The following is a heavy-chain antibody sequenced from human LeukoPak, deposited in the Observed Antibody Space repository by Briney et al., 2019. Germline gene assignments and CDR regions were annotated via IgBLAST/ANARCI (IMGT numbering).Heavy chain of an antibody. D-gene: IGHD3-22*01. V-gene: IGHV3-23*01. Sequence: PGGSLRLSCAVSEITLSNYGMSWVRQAPGKGLEWVAGISGSGGGTNYADSVKGRFTISRDNPKNTLYLQMDSLRAEDTAVNYCVKGSYYESSGHYYFDYWGQGTLVTVSS. CDR1: EITLSNYG. CDR2: ISGSGGGT. J-gene: IGHJ4*02. CDR3: VKGSYYESSGHYYFDY.